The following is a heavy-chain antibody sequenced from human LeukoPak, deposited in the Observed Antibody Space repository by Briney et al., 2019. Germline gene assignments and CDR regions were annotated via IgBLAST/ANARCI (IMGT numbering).Heavy chain of an antibody. J-gene: IGHJ4*02. V-gene: IGHV3-30*09. Sequence: GGTLTLSCAASGFTFSNYAMHWVRQAPGKGLEWVAVISYDGTNKYYADSVKGLFAISRDNSKNTLYLQMNSLRAEDTAVYYCARSLGGYSDNWDVFGIDYWGQGTLVTVSS. CDR1: GFTFSNYA. CDR2: ISYDGTNK. CDR3: ARSLGGYSDNWDVFGIDY. D-gene: IGHD1-1*01.